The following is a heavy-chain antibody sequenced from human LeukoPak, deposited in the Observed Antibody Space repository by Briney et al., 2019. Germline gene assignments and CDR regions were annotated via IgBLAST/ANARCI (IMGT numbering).Heavy chain of an antibody. CDR1: GGSNSSYY. Sequence: SETLALTCTVSGGSNSSYYWSWIRQPPGKGLEWIGYSYYSGSTNYNPSLKSRVTISVDTSKNQFSLKLSSVTAADTAVYYCARRLNYGSGTRYYYYGMDVWGQGTTVTVSS. D-gene: IGHD3-10*01. CDR3: ARRLNYGSGTRYYYYGMDV. J-gene: IGHJ6*02. CDR2: SYYSGST. V-gene: IGHV4-59*08.